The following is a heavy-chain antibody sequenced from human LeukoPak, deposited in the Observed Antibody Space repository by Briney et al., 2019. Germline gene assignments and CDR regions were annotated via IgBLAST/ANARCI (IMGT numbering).Heavy chain of an antibody. V-gene: IGHV3-33*01. Sequence: PGGSLRLSCAASGFTFSSYGMHWVRQASGKGLEWVAVIWYDGSNKYYADSVKGRFTVSRDNSKNTLYLQMNSLRAEDTAVYYCARDLIAQWLVKRYYYYGMDVWGQGTTVTVSS. J-gene: IGHJ6*02. CDR3: ARDLIAQWLVKRYYYYGMDV. CDR1: GFTFSSYG. CDR2: IWYDGSNK. D-gene: IGHD6-19*01.